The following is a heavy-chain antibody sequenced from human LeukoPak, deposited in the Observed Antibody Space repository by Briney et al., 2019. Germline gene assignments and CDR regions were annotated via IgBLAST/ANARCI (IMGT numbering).Heavy chain of an antibody. CDR3: ARGWELRVYYYMDV. Sequence: ASVKVSCKASGYTFTSYDINWVRQATGQGLGWMGWMNPNSGNTGYAQKFQGRVTMTRNTSISTAYMELSSLRSEDTAVYYCARGWELRVYYYMDVWGKGTTVTVSS. D-gene: IGHD1-26*01. CDR2: MNPNSGNT. CDR1: GYTFTSYD. J-gene: IGHJ6*03. V-gene: IGHV1-8*01.